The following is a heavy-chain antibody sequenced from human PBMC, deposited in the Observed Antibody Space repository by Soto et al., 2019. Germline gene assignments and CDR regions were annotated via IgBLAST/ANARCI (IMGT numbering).Heavy chain of an antibody. D-gene: IGHD6-13*01. CDR2: ISYDGGKK. Sequence: GGSLRLSCTASEFTFSSYDMHWVRQAPGKGLEWVGIISYDGGKKSYADSVKGRFSISRDNSKNTLYLQMSSLRDEDTALYFCARGSGSSWSRYYLDYWGQGALVTVSS. CDR3: ARGSGSSWSRYYLDY. J-gene: IGHJ4*02. CDR1: EFTFSSYD. V-gene: IGHV3-30-3*01.